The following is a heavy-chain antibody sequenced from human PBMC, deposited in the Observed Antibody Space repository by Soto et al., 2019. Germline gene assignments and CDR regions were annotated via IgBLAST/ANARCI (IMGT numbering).Heavy chain of an antibody. CDR2: IYPGDSDT. J-gene: IGHJ6*02. CDR1: GYSFTSYW. D-gene: IGHD4-17*01. V-gene: IGHV5-51*01. CDR3: ARVNDYGDYYYGMDV. Sequence: RGESLKISCKGSGYSFTSYWIGWVRQMPGKGLEWMGIIYPGDSDTRYSPSFQGQVTISADKSISTAYLQWSSLKASDTAMYYCARVNDYGDYYYGMDVWGQGTTVTVSS.